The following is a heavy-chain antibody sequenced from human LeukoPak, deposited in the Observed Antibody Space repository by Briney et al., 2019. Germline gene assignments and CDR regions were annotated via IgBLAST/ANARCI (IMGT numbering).Heavy chain of an antibody. V-gene: IGHV4-39*01. Sequence: PSETLSLTCTVSGGSISSCGYYWGWIRQPPGKGLEWIGSIYYSGSTYYNPSLKSRVTISVDTSKNQFSLKLSSVTAADTAVYYCARRSLWFGELSLYYFDYWGQGTLVSVSS. J-gene: IGHJ4*02. CDR3: ARRSLWFGELSLYYFDY. D-gene: IGHD3-10*01. CDR2: IYYSGST. CDR1: GGSISSCGYY.